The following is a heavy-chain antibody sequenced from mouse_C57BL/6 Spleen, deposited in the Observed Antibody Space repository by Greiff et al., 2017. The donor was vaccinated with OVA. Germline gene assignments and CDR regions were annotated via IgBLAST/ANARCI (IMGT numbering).Heavy chain of an antibody. J-gene: IGHJ4*01. CDR1: GFTFSSYA. V-gene: IGHV5-4*01. D-gene: IGHD1-1*01. CDR3: ARDFTTVVAFYAMDY. CDR2: ISDGGSYT. Sequence: EVKLVESGGGLVKPGGSLKLSCAASGFTFSSYAMSWVRQTLEKRLEWVATISDGGSYTYYPDNVKGRFTISRDNAKNNLYLQMSHLKSEDTAMYYCARDFTTVVAFYAMDYWGQGTSVTVSS.